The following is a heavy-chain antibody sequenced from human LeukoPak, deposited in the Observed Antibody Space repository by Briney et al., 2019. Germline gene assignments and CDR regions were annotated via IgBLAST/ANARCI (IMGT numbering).Heavy chain of an antibody. CDR1: GGSISSSNW. CDR3: ARGYVLRYFDWLAPLLNWFDP. CDR2: IYHSGST. J-gene: IGHJ5*02. D-gene: IGHD3-9*01. Sequence: SETLSLTCAVSGGSISSSNWWSWVRQPPGKGLEWIGEIYHSGSTNYNPSLKSRVTISVDTSKNQFSLKLSSVTAADTAVYYCARGYVLRYFDWLAPLLNWFDPWGQGTLVTVSS. V-gene: IGHV4-4*02.